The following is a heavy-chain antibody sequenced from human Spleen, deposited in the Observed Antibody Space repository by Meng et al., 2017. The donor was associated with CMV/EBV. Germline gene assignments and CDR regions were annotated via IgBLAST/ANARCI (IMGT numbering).Heavy chain of an antibody. CDR2: INHSGST. CDR1: GGSFSGYY. V-gene: IGHV4-34*01. Sequence: SETLSLTCAVYGGSFSGYYWSWIRQPPGKGLEWIGEINHSGSTNYNPSPKSRVTISVDTSKNQFSLKLSSVTAADTAVYYCARDSPHPNWFDPWGQGTLVTVSS. CDR3: ARDSPHPNWFDP. J-gene: IGHJ5*02.